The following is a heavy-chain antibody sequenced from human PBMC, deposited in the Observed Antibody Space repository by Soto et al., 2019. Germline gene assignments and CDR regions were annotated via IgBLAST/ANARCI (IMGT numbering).Heavy chain of an antibody. CDR2: IKSKDDGGTP. CDR1: SFVFSIAW. Sequence: PGGSLRLSCVASSFVFSIAWMNWVRQAPGKGLEWVGRIKSKDDGGTPDYAAPVKGRFIISRDDSKNTVYLQMNSLKTEDTAVYYCADYYESGSPAIDSWGQGTLVTVSS. CDR3: ADYYESGSPAIDS. D-gene: IGHD3-10*01. V-gene: IGHV3-15*07. J-gene: IGHJ5*01.